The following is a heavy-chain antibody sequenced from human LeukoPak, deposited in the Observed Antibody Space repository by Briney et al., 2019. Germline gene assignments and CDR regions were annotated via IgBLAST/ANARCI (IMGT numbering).Heavy chain of an antibody. CDR2: VSGSGSTT. Sequence: GGSLRLSCAASGFTFSTYGMNWVRQAPGKGLEWVSAVSGSGSTTYYARSVKGRFTVSRDNSKNTLYLQMNSLRAEDTAVYYCAKGRGWEASYYYYYMDVWGKGTTVTISS. D-gene: IGHD1-26*01. V-gene: IGHV3-23*01. CDR3: AKGRGWEASYYYYYMDV. J-gene: IGHJ6*03. CDR1: GFTFSTYG.